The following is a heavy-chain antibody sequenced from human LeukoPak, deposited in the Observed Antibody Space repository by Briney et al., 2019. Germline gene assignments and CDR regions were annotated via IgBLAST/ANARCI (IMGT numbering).Heavy chain of an antibody. D-gene: IGHD2-21*01. Sequence: TSETLSLTCTVSGGSISSGGYYWRWLRQHPGKGLEWIGYIYYSGSTYYNPSLKSRVTISVDTSKNQFSLKLSSVTAADTAVYYCARVVIYYYYYYMDVWGKGTTVTVSS. CDR2: IYYSGST. V-gene: IGHV4-31*03. CDR1: GGSISSGGYY. CDR3: ARVVIYYYYYYMDV. J-gene: IGHJ6*03.